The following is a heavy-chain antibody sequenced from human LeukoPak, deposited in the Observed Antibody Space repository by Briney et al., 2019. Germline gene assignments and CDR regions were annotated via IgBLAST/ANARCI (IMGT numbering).Heavy chain of an antibody. Sequence: GGSLRLSCAASGFTFSSYGMHWVRQAPGKGLEWVAFIRYDGSNKYYADSVKGRFTISRDNSKNTLYLQMNSLRAEDTAVYYCAKVVEGRYYYYYMDVWGKGTTVAVSS. CDR2: IRYDGSNK. D-gene: IGHD1-26*01. CDR3: AKVVEGRYYYYYMDV. J-gene: IGHJ6*03. CDR1: GFTFSSYG. V-gene: IGHV3-30*02.